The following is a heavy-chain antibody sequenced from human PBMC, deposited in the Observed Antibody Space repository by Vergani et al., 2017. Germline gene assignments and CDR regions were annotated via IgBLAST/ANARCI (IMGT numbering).Heavy chain of an antibody. J-gene: IGHJ4*02. CDR3: AKDQDSGSAVDY. CDR1: GFTFSSYA. V-gene: IGHV3-23*01. D-gene: IGHD1-26*01. Sequence: EVQLLESGGGLVQPGGSLRLSCAASGFTFSSYAMSWVRQAPGKGLEWVSAISGSGGSTYYADSVKGRFTISRENSKNTQYLQMNSLRAEATAVYYCAKDQDSGSAVDYWGQGTLVTVSS. CDR2: ISGSGGST.